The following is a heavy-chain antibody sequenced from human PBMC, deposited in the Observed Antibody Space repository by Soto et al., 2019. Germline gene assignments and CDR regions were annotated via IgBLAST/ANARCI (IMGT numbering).Heavy chain of an antibody. J-gene: IGHJ3*02. CDR2: INAGNGNT. D-gene: IGHD2-21*02. CDR1: GYTFTSYA. CDR3: ARDKRLAYCGGDCSSLDAFDI. Sequence: ASVKVSCKASGYTFTSYAMHWVRQAPGQRLEWMGWINAGNGNTKYSQKFQGRVTITRDTSASTAYMELSSLRSEDTAVYYCARDKRLAYCGGDCSSLDAFDIWGQGTMVTVSS. V-gene: IGHV1-3*01.